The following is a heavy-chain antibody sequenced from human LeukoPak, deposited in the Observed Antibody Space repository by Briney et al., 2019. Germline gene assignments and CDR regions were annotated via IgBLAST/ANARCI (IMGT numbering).Heavy chain of an antibody. CDR1: GYTFTSYA. Sequence: ASVKVSCKASGYTFTSYAMNWVRQAPGQGLEWMGWINTNTRNPTYAQGFTGRFVLSLDTSVSTAYLQISSLKAEDTAVYYCARIRAPSSFGQRESDYWGQGTLVTVSS. D-gene: IGHD3-3*02. V-gene: IGHV7-4-1*02. J-gene: IGHJ4*02. CDR2: INTNTRNP. CDR3: ARIRAPSSFGQRESDY.